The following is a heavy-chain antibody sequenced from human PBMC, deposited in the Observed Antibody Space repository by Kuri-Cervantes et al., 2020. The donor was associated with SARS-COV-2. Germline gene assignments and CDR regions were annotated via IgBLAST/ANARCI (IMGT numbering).Heavy chain of an antibody. J-gene: IGHJ5*02. Sequence: GGSLRLSCAASGFTFSDYYMSWIRQAPGKGLEWVSYISSSGSTIYYADSVKGRFTISRDNAKNSLYLQMNGLRAEDTAVYYCAKDRTKQRLGWFDPWGQGTLVTVSS. D-gene: IGHD1-1*01. V-gene: IGHV3-11*01. CDR3: AKDRTKQRLGWFDP. CDR2: ISSSGSTI. CDR1: GFTFSDYY.